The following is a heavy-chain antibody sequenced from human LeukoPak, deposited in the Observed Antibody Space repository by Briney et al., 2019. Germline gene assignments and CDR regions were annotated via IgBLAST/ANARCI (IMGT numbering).Heavy chain of an antibody. Sequence: GGSLRLSCAASGFTFDDYAMHWVRQAPGKGLEWVSLISWDGGSTYYADSVKGRFTISRDNSKNSLYLQMNSLRAEDTALYYCAKDISTVSEWFGELGHWGQGTLVTVSS. CDR2: ISWDGGST. D-gene: IGHD3-10*01. CDR1: GFTFDDYA. V-gene: IGHV3-43D*03. J-gene: IGHJ4*02. CDR3: AKDISTVSEWFGELGH.